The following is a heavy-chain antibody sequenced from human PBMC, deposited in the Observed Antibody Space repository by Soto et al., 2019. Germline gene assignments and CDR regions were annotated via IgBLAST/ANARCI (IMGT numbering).Heavy chain of an antibody. J-gene: IGHJ4*02. D-gene: IGHD3-10*01. CDR3: ATSYGSGSSPFDY. CDR2: VNPILAMS. V-gene: IGHV1-69*02. Sequence: QVQLVQSGAEVKKPGSSVKVSCKASGDTFSFYTLNWIRQAPGQGFEWVGRVNPILAMSSSAHKFQGRVSXXXDXXKGSAYMELRSLRSDDTAVYYCATSYGSGSSPFDYWGQGTLVTVSS. CDR1: GDTFSFYT.